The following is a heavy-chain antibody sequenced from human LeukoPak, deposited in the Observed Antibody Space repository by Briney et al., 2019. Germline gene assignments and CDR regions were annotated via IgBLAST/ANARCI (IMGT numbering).Heavy chain of an antibody. V-gene: IGHV3-49*04. J-gene: IGHJ3*02. CDR3: TRIYYDSSGYFVHAFDI. D-gene: IGHD3-22*01. CDR1: GFTFGDYA. CDR2: IRSKAYGGTT. Sequence: GGSLRLSCTASGFTFGDYAMSWVRQAPGKGLEWVGFIRSKAYGGTTEYAASVKGRFTISRDDSKSIAYLQMNSLETEDTAVYYCTRIYYDSSGYFVHAFDIWGQGTMVTVSS.